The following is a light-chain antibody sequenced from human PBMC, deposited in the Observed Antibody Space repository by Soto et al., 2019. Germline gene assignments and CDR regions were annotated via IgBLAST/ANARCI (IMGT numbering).Light chain of an antibody. V-gene: IGLV8-61*01. CDR2: STN. CDR1: SGSVSTSYY. J-gene: IGLJ1*01. CDR3: VLYMGSGIYPYV. Sequence: QTVVTQEPSFSVSPGGTVTLTCGLSSGSVSTSYYPSWYQQTPGQAPRTLIYSTNTRSSGVPDRFSGSILGNKAALTITGAQADDESDYYCVLYMGSGIYPYVFGTGTKVTVL.